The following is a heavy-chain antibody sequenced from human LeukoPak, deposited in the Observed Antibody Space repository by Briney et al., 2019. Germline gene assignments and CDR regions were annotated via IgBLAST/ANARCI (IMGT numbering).Heavy chain of an antibody. D-gene: IGHD3-3*01. V-gene: IGHV3-21*01. CDR3: ARGSEWTSGVSDY. Sequence: GGSLRLSCAASGFHFSTCNMNWVRQAPGKGLAWVSSISGSSTYIYYSDSMKGRFTISRDNAKNSLYLQLNSLIAEDTAVYYCARGSEWTSGVSDYWGEGTLVTVSS. CDR1: GFHFSTCN. J-gene: IGHJ4*02. CDR2: ISGSSTYI.